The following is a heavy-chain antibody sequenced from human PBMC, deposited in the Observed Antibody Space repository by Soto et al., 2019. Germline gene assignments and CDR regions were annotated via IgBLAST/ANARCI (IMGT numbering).Heavy chain of an antibody. CDR2: ISPSSENT. J-gene: IGHJ4*02. CDR3: AREKGDS. CDR1: GYTFSNYH. Sequence: QVQLVQSGAEMKKPGASVKVSCKASGYTFSNYHIHWVRQAPGQGLEWMGVISPSSENTVYAQKFHGRVTMTSDTSTSTIYMELSSLRFEDTAVYYCAREKGDSWGQGTLVSVSS. V-gene: IGHV1-46*01.